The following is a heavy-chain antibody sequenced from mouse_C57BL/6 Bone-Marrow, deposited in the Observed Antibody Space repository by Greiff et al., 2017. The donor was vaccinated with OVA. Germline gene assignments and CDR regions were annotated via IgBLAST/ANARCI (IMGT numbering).Heavy chain of an antibody. V-gene: IGHV1-19*01. Sequence: VQLQQSGPVLVKPGASVKMSCKASGYTFTDYYMNWVKQSHGKSLEWIGVINPYNGGTSYNQKFKGKATLTVDKSSSTAYMELNSLTSEDSAVYYCARGNTTAGDYWGQGTTLTVSS. J-gene: IGHJ2*01. CDR1: GYTFTDYY. CDR3: ARGNTTAGDY. CDR2: INPYNGGT. D-gene: IGHD1-2*01.